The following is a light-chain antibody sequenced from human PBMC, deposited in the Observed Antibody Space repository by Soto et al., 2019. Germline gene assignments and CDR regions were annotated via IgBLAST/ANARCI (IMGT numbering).Light chain of an antibody. Sequence: QSALTQPASVSGSPGQSITISCTGTSSDVGSYNLVSWYQQHPGKAPKLMIYEGRKRPSGVSNRFSGSKSGNTASLTISGLQAEAEADYYCCSYAGSSTLYVFGTGTKLTVL. V-gene: IGLV2-23*01. CDR3: CSYAGSSTLYV. CDR1: SSDVGSYNL. CDR2: EGR. J-gene: IGLJ1*01.